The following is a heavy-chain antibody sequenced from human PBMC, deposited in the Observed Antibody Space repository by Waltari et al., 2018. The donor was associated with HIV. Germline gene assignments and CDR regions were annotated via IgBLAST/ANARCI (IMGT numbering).Heavy chain of an antibody. J-gene: IGHJ4*02. CDR1: GFTFDDYA. V-gene: IGHV3-9*01. Sequence: EIHLVESGGGLVQPGWSLRLSCAASGFTFDDYAMHWVRQAPGKGPEWVSGISWNSGSIVYADSVKGRFTISRDNAKRTLYLQMNSLRPEDTALYYCAPTPATYNSGWYSEGGNWGQGTLVTVSS. CDR3: APTPATYNSGWYSEGGN. D-gene: IGHD6-19*01. CDR2: ISWNSGSI.